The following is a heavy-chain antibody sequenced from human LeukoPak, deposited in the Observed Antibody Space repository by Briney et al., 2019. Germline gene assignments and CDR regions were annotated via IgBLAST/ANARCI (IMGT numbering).Heavy chain of an antibody. CDR1: GFSFSTYS. V-gene: IGHV3-23*01. D-gene: IGHD3-10*01. J-gene: IGHJ5*02. Sequence: GGSLRLSCAASGFSFSTYSMSWVRQAPGKGLEWVSALTATGSSTYYTDSAKGRFTISRDNSKDTLYLQMNSLRAEDTAVYYCAKLNITHDPWGQGTLVTVSS. CDR2: LTATGSST. CDR3: AKLNITHDP.